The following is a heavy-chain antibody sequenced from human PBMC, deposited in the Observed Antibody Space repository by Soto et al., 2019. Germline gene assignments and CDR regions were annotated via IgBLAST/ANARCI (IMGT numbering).Heavy chain of an antibody. Sequence: PSETLSLTCTVSGGSTSSGDYYWSWIRQPPGKGLEWIGYIYYSGSTYYNPSLKSRVTISVDTSKNQFSLKLSSVTAADTAVYYCARGLPRGYGDYGASNWFDPWGQGTLVTVSS. CDR3: ARGLPRGYGDYGASNWFDP. J-gene: IGHJ5*02. CDR2: IYYSGST. V-gene: IGHV4-30-4*01. D-gene: IGHD4-17*01. CDR1: GGSTSSGDYY.